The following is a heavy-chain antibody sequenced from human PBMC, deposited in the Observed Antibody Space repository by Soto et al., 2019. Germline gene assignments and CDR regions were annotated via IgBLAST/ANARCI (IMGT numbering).Heavy chain of an antibody. D-gene: IGHD3-16*02. CDR2: ISYSGNT. V-gene: IGHV4-59*01. CDR1: VASMSPDY. Sequence: ETLSLTCTVSVASMSPDYWGWIRQFPATGLQWIGYISYSGNTKYSPALEGRVTISVDTSQNQFSLKVRSVTAADTAVYYCAILIVGFFDMRNGHYTRYLVDVSTKGTTDIVSS. J-gene: IGHJ6*04. CDR3: AILIVGFFDMRNGHYTRYLVDV.